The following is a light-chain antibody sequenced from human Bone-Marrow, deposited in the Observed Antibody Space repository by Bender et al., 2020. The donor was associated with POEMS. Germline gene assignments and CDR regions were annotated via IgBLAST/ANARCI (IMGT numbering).Light chain of an antibody. CDR2: QDT. V-gene: IGLV3-27*01. J-gene: IGLJ2*01. CDR3: YTEAGDSLVI. Sequence: SYELTQPSSVSVSPGQTATITCSGDVLTKNYGRWLQHRPGRAPFLLFSQDTERHLGIPERFSGSISGNTITLTISGAQADDEADYYCYTEAGDSLVIFGGGTKLTVL. CDR1: VLTKNY.